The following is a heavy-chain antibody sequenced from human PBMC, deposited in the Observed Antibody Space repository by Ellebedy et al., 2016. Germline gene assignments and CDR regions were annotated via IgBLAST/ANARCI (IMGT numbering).Heavy chain of an antibody. Sequence: GESLKISXAASGFTFSSYAMSWVRQAPGKGLEWVSAISGSGGSTYYADSVKGRFTISRDNSKNTLYLQMNSLRAEDTAVYYCAKGGEHWLLYYFDYWGQGTLVTVSS. CDR2: ISGSGGST. V-gene: IGHV3-23*01. CDR1: GFTFSSYA. D-gene: IGHD2-2*01. J-gene: IGHJ4*02. CDR3: AKGGEHWLLYYFDY.